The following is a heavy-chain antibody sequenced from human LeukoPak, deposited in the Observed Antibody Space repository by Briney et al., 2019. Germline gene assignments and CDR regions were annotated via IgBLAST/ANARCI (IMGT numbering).Heavy chain of an antibody. CDR3: AREYYYDSSGYGYDAFDI. J-gene: IGHJ3*02. Sequence: ASVKVSCKASGGTFSSYAISWVRQAPGQGLEWMGRIIPILGIANYAQKFQGRVTITADKSTSTAYMELSSLRSEDTAVYYCAREYYYDSSGYGYDAFDIWGQGTMVTVSS. V-gene: IGHV1-69*04. CDR2: IIPILGIA. D-gene: IGHD3-22*01. CDR1: GGTFSSYA.